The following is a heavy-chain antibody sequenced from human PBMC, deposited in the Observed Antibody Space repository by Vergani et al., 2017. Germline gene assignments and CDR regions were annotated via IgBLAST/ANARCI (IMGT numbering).Heavy chain of an antibody. CDR3: ARDDYDFWSGYNWFDP. V-gene: IGHV3-21*01. Sequence: EVQLVESGGGLVKPGGSLRLSCAASGFTFSSYSMNWVRQAPGKGLEWVSSISSSSSYIYYADSVKGRFTISRDNAKNSLYLQMNSLRVEDTAVYYCARDDYDFWSGYNWFDPWGQGTLVTVSS. CDR1: GFTFSSYS. CDR2: ISSSSSYI. J-gene: IGHJ5*02. D-gene: IGHD3-3*01.